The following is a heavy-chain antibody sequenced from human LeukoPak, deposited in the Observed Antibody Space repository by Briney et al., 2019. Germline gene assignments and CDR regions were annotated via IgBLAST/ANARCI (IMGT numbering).Heavy chain of an antibody. CDR3: ARGYSSSWLGYFDY. CDR1: GFTFSSYW. CDR2: VSSDGSIK. V-gene: IGHV3-30*03. Sequence: GGSLRLSCAASGFTFSSYWMSWVRQAPGKGLEWVAVVSSDGSIKYSADSVKGRFTISRDTSKNTVYLQMNSLGVEDTAFYYCARGYSSSWLGYFDYWGQGTLVTVSS. J-gene: IGHJ4*02. D-gene: IGHD6-13*01.